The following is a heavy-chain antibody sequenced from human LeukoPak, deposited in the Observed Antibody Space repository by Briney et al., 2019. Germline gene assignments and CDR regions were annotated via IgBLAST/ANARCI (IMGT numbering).Heavy chain of an antibody. CDR1: GGSISSGGYY. CDR2: IYYSGST. V-gene: IGHV4-31*03. D-gene: IGHD4-23*01. J-gene: IGHJ4*02. CDR3: ARVETTVVTPGSKPYYFDY. Sequence: TLSLTCTVSGGSISSGGYYWSWIRQHPGKGLEWIGYIYYSGSTYYNPSLKSRVTISVDTSKNQFSLKLSSVTAADTAVYYRARVETTVVTPGSKPYYFDYSGQGTLVTVSS.